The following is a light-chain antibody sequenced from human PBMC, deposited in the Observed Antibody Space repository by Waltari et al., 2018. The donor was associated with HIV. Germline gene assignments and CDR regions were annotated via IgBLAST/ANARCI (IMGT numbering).Light chain of an antibody. J-gene: IGKJ4*01. V-gene: IGKV3-15*01. CDR1: QSVSSN. Sequence: EIVMTQSAATLSVSPGESATLSCRAGQSVSSNLAWYQQKPGQAPRLLIYGASTRATGIPARFSGSGSGTEFTLTISSLQSEDFAVYYCQQYNNWPLTFGGGTKVEIK. CDR3: QQYNNWPLT. CDR2: GAS.